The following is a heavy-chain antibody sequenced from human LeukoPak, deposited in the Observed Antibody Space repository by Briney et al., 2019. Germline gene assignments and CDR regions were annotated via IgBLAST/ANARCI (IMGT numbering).Heavy chain of an antibody. CDR3: ARGHNEGAYYYGFTY. CDR1: GGSFSGYY. V-gene: IGHV4-34*01. Sequence: SETLSLTCAVYGGSFSGYYWSWIRQPPGKGLEWIGEINHSGSTNYNPSLKSRVTISGDTSKNQFSLKLSSVTAADTALYYCARGHNEGAYYYGFTYWGQGTLVTVSS. J-gene: IGHJ4*02. D-gene: IGHD3-3*01. CDR2: INHSGST.